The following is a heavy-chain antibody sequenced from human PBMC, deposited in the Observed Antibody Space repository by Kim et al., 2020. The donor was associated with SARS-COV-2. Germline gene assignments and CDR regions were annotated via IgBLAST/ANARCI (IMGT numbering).Heavy chain of an antibody. Sequence: SVKGRFTISRDNSKNTLYLQMNSLRAEDTAVYYCAKDFGYDFWSTYGMDVWGQGTTVTVSS. D-gene: IGHD3-3*01. J-gene: IGHJ6*02. CDR3: AKDFGYDFWSTYGMDV. V-gene: IGHV3-30*02.